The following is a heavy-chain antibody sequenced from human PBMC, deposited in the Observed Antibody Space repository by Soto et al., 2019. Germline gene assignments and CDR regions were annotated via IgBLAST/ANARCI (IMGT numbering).Heavy chain of an antibody. CDR2: IYYSGTA. V-gene: IGHV4-39*01. J-gene: IGHJ1*01. Sequence: SLTCYRSTVSSCMGSDWWAGIRQTTGKGLQWIASIYYSGTAYYSPSLKGRVTISRDTSKYQFSLRLSSVTASDTAVYFCAIKDHNGESSAVFASWVQGHLVIVSS. D-gene: IGHD4-17*01. CDR1: TVSSCMGSDW. CDR3: AIKDHNGESSAVFAS.